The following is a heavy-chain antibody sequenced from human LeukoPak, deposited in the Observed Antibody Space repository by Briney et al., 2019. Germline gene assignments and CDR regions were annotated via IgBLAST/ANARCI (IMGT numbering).Heavy chain of an antibody. D-gene: IGHD3-10*01. V-gene: IGHV1-2*02. Sequence: ASVKVSCKASGYNFTDYYIHWVRQAPGQGLEWMGWINPNNGGTNYAQKFQGRVTMTRDTSISTAYMELTRLTSDDTAFYYCARVMVRGPLDYWGQGTVVTVSS. J-gene: IGHJ4*02. CDR1: GYNFTDYY. CDR3: ARVMVRGPLDY. CDR2: INPNNGGT.